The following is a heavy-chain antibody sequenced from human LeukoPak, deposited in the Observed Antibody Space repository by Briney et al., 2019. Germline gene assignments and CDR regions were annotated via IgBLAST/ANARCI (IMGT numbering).Heavy chain of an antibody. J-gene: IGHJ6*03. CDR1: GFTFSGSA. D-gene: IGHD6-13*01. V-gene: IGHV3-73*01. CDR2: IRSKANSYAT. CDR3: TTARTLYSSSWYSYYYYMDV. Sequence: PGGSLRLSCAASGFTFSGSAMHWVRQASGKGLEWVGRIRSKANSYATAYAASVKGRFTISRDDSKNTAYLQMNSLKTEDTAVYYCTTARTLYSSSWYSYYYYMDVWGKGTTVTVSS.